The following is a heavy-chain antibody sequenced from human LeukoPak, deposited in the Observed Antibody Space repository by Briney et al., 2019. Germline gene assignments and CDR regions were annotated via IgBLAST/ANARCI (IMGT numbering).Heavy chain of an antibody. CDR1: GFTFSSYG. CDR2: IWYDGSNK. J-gene: IGHJ4*02. D-gene: IGHD6-6*01. Sequence: GGSLRLSCAASGFTFSSYGMHWVRQAPGKGLEWVAVIWYDGSNKYYADSVKGRFTISRDNSKNTLYLQMNSLRAEDTAVYYCARVGAYSSSDYWGQGTLVTVSS. V-gene: IGHV3-33*01. CDR3: ARVGAYSSSDY.